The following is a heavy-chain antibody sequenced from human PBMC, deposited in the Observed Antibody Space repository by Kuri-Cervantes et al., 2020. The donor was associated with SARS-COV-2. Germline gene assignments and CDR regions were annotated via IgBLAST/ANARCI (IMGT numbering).Heavy chain of an antibody. CDR1: GGSISSYY. CDR3: AMTVHDFWSGEFDH. Sequence: GSLRLSCTVSGGSISSYYWSWIRQPPGKGLEWIGYIYYSGSTNYNPSLKSRVTISVDTSKNQFSLKLSSVTAADTAVYYCAMTVHDFWSGEFDHWGQGTLVTVSS. CDR2: IYYSGST. J-gene: IGHJ4*02. V-gene: IGHV4-59*12. D-gene: IGHD3-3*01.